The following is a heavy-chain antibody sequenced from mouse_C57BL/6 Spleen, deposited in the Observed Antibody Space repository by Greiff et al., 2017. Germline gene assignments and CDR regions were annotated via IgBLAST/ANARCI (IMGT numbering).Heavy chain of an antibody. J-gene: IGHJ1*03. CDR3: ARGGITTVGYFDV. CDR1: GYSITSCYY. V-gene: IGHV3-6*01. CDR2: ISYDGSN. Sequence: EVQLVESGPGLVKPSQSLSLTCSVTGYSITSCYYWNWIRQFPGNKLEWMGYISYDGSNNYNPSLKNRISITRDTSKNQFFLKLNSVTTEDTATYYCARGGITTVGYFDVWGTGTTVTVSS. D-gene: IGHD1-1*01.